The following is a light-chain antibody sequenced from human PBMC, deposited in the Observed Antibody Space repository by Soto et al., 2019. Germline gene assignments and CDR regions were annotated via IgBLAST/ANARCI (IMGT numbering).Light chain of an antibody. Sequence: QSMLTQPASVSGPPGQSITISCTGTSSDVGGYNYVSWYQHHPGKAPKLMIYDVSSRPSGVSYRFSGSKSGNTASLTISGLQAEDEADYYCSSYTSSTTEVFGTGTKVTVL. CDR2: DVS. J-gene: IGLJ1*01. CDR1: SSDVGGYNY. V-gene: IGLV2-14*03. CDR3: SSYTSSTTEV.